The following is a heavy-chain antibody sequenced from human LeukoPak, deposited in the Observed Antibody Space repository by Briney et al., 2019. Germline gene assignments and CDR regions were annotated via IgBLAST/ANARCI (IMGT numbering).Heavy chain of an antibody. Sequence: GSSVKVSCKASGGTFSSYAISWVRQAPGQGLEWMGGIIPIFGTVNYAQKFQGRVTITADKSTSTAYMELSSLRSEDTAVYYCARSRFRFLEWSYRSYYYYYMDVWGKGTTVTVSS. J-gene: IGHJ6*03. CDR3: ARSRFRFLEWSYRSYYYYYMDV. CDR1: GGTFSSYA. D-gene: IGHD3-3*01. CDR2: IIPIFGTV. V-gene: IGHV1-69*06.